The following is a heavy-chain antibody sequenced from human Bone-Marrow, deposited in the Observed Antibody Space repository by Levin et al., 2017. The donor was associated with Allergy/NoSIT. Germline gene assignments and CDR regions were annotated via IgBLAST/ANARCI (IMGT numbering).Heavy chain of an antibody. Sequence: SETLSLTCTVSGGSINNYYWNWIRQSPEKGLEWIGYISYRGSTNYNPSLKSRVTMSVDTSKSQFSLNLNSVTAADTATYYCARTGDEFNWFDPWGQGALVTVSS. CDR3: ARTGDEFNWFDP. V-gene: IGHV4-59*01. CDR1: GGSINNYY. J-gene: IGHJ5*02. CDR2: ISYRGST. D-gene: IGHD7-27*01.